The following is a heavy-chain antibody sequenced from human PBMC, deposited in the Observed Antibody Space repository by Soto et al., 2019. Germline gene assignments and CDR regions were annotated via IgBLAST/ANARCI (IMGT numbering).Heavy chain of an antibody. CDR2: ISWNSGSI. D-gene: IGHD3-9*01. CDR1: GFTFDDYA. Sequence: GGSLRLSCAASGFTFDDYAMHWVRQAPGKGLEWVSGISWNSGSIGYADSVKGRFTISRDNAKSSLYLQMNSLRAEDTALYYCAKDSNDILTQCYFDYWGQGTLVTVSS. V-gene: IGHV3-9*01. CDR3: AKDSNDILTQCYFDY. J-gene: IGHJ4*02.